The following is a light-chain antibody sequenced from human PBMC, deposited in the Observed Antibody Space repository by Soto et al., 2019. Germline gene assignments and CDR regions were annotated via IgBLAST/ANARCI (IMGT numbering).Light chain of an antibody. CDR1: QSLLYSDGNTH. V-gene: IGKV2-30*01. CDR2: KVS. CDR3: LPGTPWPPYT. Sequence: DVVMTQSPLSLAVTLGQPASISCRSSQSLLYSDGNTHLNWFHQRPGQSPRRLIYKVSNRDSGVLDRCIGSGSGTDFTLEISRVEAEDVGVYYCLPGTPWPPYTLGQGTKLEMK. J-gene: IGKJ2*01.